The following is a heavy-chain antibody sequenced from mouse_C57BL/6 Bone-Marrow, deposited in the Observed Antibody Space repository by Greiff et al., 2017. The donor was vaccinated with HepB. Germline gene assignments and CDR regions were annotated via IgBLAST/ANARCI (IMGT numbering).Heavy chain of an antibody. CDR2: ISSGGDYI. Sequence: EVKLMESGEGLVKPGGSLKLSCAASGFTFSSYAMSWVRQTPEKRLEWVAYISSGGDYIYYADTVKGRFTISRDNARNTLYLQMSSLKSEDTAMYYCTRDTLHYYGSSYDWYFDVWGTGTTVTVSS. D-gene: IGHD1-1*01. V-gene: IGHV5-9-1*02. J-gene: IGHJ1*03. CDR1: GFTFSSYA. CDR3: TRDTLHYYGSSYDWYFDV.